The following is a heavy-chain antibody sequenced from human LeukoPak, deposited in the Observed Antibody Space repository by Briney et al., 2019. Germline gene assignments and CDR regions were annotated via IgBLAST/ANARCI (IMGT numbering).Heavy chain of an antibody. CDR1: GFTFGSYA. CDR2: INWNGGST. V-gene: IGHV3-20*04. D-gene: IGHD1-1*01. Sequence: QAGGSLRLSCAASGFTFGSYAMNWVRQAPGKGLEWVSGINWNGGSTGYADSVKGRFTISRDNAKNSLYLQMNSLRAEDTALYYRAREGLTVQLEPIDAFDIWGQGTMITVSS. J-gene: IGHJ3*02. CDR3: AREGLTVQLEPIDAFDI.